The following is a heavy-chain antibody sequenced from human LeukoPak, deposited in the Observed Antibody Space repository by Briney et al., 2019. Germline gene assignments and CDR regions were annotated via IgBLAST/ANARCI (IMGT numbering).Heavy chain of an antibody. CDR3: ARIVRPCPAVMSMILMTEALDM. V-gene: IGHV3-23*01. J-gene: IGHJ3*02. CDR2: VGSTGGSS. D-gene: IGHD3-22*01. CDR1: GFTFRIYA. Sequence: GGSLRLSCAASGFTFRIYAMSWVRQARGKGLEWVADVGSTGGSSIYSDSVKGRFTVSRDNSKSTMYLQMNSQRAADTAVYYCARIVRPCPAVMSMILMTEALDMWGRGTMVTVSS.